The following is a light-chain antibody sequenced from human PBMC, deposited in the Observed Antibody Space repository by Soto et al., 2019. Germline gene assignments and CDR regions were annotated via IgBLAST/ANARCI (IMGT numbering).Light chain of an antibody. CDR1: SSDVGAYNF. CDR3: TSYTSISTYV. V-gene: IGLV2-14*01. J-gene: IGLJ1*01. CDR2: DVN. Sequence: QSALTQPASVSGSPGQSISISCTGTSSDVGAYNFVSWYQQHPDKAPKLVIFDVNNRPSGVSNRFSGSKSGNKASLSISGLRSEDEAAYYCTSYTSISTYVFGTGTKVTVL.